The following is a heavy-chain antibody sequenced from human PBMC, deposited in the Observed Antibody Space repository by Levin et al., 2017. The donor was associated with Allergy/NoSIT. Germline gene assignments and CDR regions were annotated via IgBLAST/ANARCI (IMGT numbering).Heavy chain of an antibody. CDR2: IKSKTDGGTT. J-gene: IGHJ4*02. Sequence: GGSLRLSCAASGFTFGNAWMSWVRQAPGKGLEWVGRIKSKTDGGTTDYAAPVKGRFTISRDDSKNTLYLQMNSLKTEDTAVYYCTTDEVVTANVDYWGQGTLVTVSS. CDR3: TTDEVVTANVDY. V-gene: IGHV3-15*01. D-gene: IGHD2-21*02. CDR1: GFTFGNAW.